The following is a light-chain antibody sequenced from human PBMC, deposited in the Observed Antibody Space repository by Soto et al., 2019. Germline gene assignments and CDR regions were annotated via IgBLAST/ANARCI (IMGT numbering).Light chain of an antibody. Sequence: QSASALSACVVNTVTTTCLASQSISSWLAWYQQKPGKDPKLLIYEASSLESGVPSRFSGSGSGTDCTLTISSLQPEDVATYYCQKYYSTPWTLGQGTKVDIK. CDR1: QSISSW. CDR3: QKYYSTPWT. J-gene: IGKJ1*01. CDR2: EAS. V-gene: IGKV1-5*03.